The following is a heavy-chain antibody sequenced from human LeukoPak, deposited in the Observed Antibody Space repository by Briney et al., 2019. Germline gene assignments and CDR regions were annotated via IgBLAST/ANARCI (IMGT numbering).Heavy chain of an antibody. CDR2: IYTSGST. CDR1: GGSISSYY. D-gene: IGHD6-6*01. Sequence: SETLSLTCTVSGGSISSYYWSWIRQPAGKGLEWIGRIYTSGSTNYNPSLKSRVTVSVDTSKNQFSLKLSSVTAADTAVYYCARDVRRSSSSSNSYYYYMDVWGKGTTVTVSS. CDR3: ARDVRRSSSSSNSYYYYMDV. J-gene: IGHJ6*03. V-gene: IGHV4-4*07.